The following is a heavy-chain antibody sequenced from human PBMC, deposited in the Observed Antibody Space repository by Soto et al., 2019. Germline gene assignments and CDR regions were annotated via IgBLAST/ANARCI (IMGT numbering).Heavy chain of an antibody. J-gene: IGHJ5*02. Sequence: PSETLSLTCAVYGGSFSGYYWSWIRQPPGKGLEWIGEINHSGSTNYNPSLKSRVTISVDTSKNQFSLELSSVTAADTAVYYCAREMAVYCSSTSCHPNWFDPWGQGTLVTVSS. CDR1: GGSFSGYY. V-gene: IGHV4-34*01. CDR3: AREMAVYCSSTSCHPNWFDP. CDR2: INHSGST. D-gene: IGHD2-2*01.